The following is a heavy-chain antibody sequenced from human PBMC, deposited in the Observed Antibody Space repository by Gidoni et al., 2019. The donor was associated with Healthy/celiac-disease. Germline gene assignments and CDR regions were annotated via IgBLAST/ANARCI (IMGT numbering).Heavy chain of an antibody. J-gene: IGHJ4*02. CDR3: ARGAHSQTFVRGPYFDY. CDR2: INHSGST. D-gene: IGHD3-10*02. V-gene: IGHV4-34*01. Sequence: QVQLQQWGAGLLKPSETLSLTCAVYGGSFSGYYWSWIRQPPGKGLEWIGEINHSGSTNYNPSLKSRVTISVDTSKNQFSLKLSSVTAADTAVYYCARGAHSQTFVRGPYFDYWGQGTLVTVSS. CDR1: GGSFSGYY.